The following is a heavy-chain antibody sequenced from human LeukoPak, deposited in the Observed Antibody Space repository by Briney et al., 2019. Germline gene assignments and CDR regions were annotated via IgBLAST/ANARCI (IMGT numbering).Heavy chain of an antibody. V-gene: IGHV3-21*01. CDR3: ARVIGYYGSGSARVDP. Sequence: AGGSLRLSCAASGFTFSSYSMNWVRQAPGKGLEWVSSISSSSSYIYYADSVKGRFTISRDNAKNSLYLQMNSLRAEDTAVYYCARVIGYYGSGSARVDPWGQGTLVTVSS. J-gene: IGHJ5*02. CDR1: GFTFSSYS. CDR2: ISSSSSYI. D-gene: IGHD3-10*01.